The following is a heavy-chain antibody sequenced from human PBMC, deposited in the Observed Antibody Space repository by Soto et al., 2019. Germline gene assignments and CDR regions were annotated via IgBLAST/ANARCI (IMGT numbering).Heavy chain of an antibody. CDR3: ARVDPRVTIFGVVTGTRHYYGMDV. V-gene: IGHV1-18*01. CDR1: GYTFTSYG. CDR2: ISAYNGNT. D-gene: IGHD3-3*01. Sequence: GASVKVSFKASGYTFTSYGISWVRQAPGQGLEWMGWISAYNGNTNYAQKLQGRVTMTTDTSTSTAYMELRSLRSDDTAVYYCARVDPRVTIFGVVTGTRHYYGMDVWGQGTTVTVSS. J-gene: IGHJ6*02.